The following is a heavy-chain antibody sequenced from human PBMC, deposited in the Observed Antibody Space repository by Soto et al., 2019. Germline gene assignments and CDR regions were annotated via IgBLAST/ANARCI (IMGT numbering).Heavy chain of an antibody. D-gene: IGHD3-3*01. Sequence: SETLSLTCTVSGGSISSGGYYWSWIRQHPGKGLEWIGYIYYSGSTYYNPSLKSRVAISVDTSKNQFSLKLSSVTAADTAVYYCARGSGRPYYDFWSGYYSCDWFDPWGQGTLLTVSS. CDR2: IYYSGST. J-gene: IGHJ5*02. CDR1: GGSISSGGYY. CDR3: ARGSGRPYYDFWSGYYSCDWFDP. V-gene: IGHV4-31*03.